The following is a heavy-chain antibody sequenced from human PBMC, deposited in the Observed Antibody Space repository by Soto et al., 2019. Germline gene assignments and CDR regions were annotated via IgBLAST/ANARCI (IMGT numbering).Heavy chain of an antibody. CDR3: VRDLRYCTGASCYPNFDY. V-gene: IGHV3-21*01. Sequence: PGGSLRLSCAASGFTFSNHRMNWVRQAPGKGLEWVSSISSGSTYIYYADSLKGRFTISRDNAKNSLYLQMNSLRVEDTAVYYCVRDLRYCTGASCYPNFDYWGQGTRVTVSS. CDR2: ISSGSTYI. D-gene: IGHD2-15*01. CDR1: GFTFSNHR. J-gene: IGHJ4*02.